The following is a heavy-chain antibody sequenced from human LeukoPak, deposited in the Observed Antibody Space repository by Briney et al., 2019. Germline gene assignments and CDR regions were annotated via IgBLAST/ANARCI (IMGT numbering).Heavy chain of an antibody. D-gene: IGHD6-13*01. CDR2: ISGSGSST. J-gene: IGHJ4*02. Sequence: PGGSLRLSCAASGFTFSSYAMSWVRQGPGKGLEWVSVISGSGSSTYYADSVKGRFTIARDNSKNTLSLQMNSLRAEDTAVYYCAKEGYSSSWYFEYWGQGTLVTVSS. V-gene: IGHV3-23*01. CDR1: GFTFSSYA. CDR3: AKEGYSSSWYFEY.